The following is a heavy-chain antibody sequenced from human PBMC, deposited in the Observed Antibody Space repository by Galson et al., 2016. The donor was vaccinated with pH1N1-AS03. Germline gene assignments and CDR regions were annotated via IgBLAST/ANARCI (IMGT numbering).Heavy chain of an antibody. D-gene: IGHD3-10*02. J-gene: IGHJ5*02. CDR2: IIPILGVT. CDR1: GSTVNNYS. CDR3: ATVFLSPQAAWFDP. V-gene: IGHV1-69*02. Sequence: SVKVSCKASGSTVNNYSINWVRQAPGQGLEWMGRIIPILGVTNLAQRFEGRGTMTADKSTSTTYLELRTLRSEVTAVYFCATVFLSPQAAWFDPWGQGTLVTVSS.